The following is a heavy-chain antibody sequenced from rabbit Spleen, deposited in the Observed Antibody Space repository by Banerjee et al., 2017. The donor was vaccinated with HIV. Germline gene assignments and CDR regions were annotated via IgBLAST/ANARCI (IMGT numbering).Heavy chain of an antibody. J-gene: IGHJ4*01. Sequence: QSLEESGGDLVKPGASLTLTCTASGFSFSNYYMCWVRQAPGKGLEWIACIYIGNNARIWYASWAKGRFTISETSSTTVTLQMTSLTAADTATYFCARDLSSSSTYTNLWGPGTLVTVS. CDR3: ARDLSSSSTYTNL. CDR2: IYIGNNARI. CDR1: GFSFSNYY. D-gene: IGHD1-1*01. V-gene: IGHV1S40*01.